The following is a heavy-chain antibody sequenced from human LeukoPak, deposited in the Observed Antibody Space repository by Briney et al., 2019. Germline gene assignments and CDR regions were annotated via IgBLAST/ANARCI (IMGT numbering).Heavy chain of an antibody. J-gene: IGHJ4*02. CDR3: ARDLGRVYSYYFDY. V-gene: IGHV3-30-3*01. CDR1: GFTFSSYA. Sequence: GESLKISCAASGFTFSSYAMHWVRQAAGKGLEWVAVISYDGSNKYYADSVKGRFTISRDNSKNALYLQMNSLRAEDTAVYYCARDLGRVYSYYFDYWGQGTLVTVSS. CDR2: ISYDGSNK. D-gene: IGHD6-13*01.